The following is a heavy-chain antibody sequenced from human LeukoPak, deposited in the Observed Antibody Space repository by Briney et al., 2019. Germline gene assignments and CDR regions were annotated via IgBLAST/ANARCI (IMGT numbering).Heavy chain of an antibody. V-gene: IGHV4-4*07. Sequence: SETLSLTCTVSGGSISSYYWSWIRQPAGKGLEWIGRIYTSGSTNYNPSLKSRVTMSVDTSKNQFSPKLSSVTAADTAVYYCARDRAARGEGYYFDYWGQGTLVTVSS. D-gene: IGHD6-6*01. CDR3: ARDRAARGEGYYFDY. CDR1: GGSISSYY. J-gene: IGHJ4*02. CDR2: IYTSGST.